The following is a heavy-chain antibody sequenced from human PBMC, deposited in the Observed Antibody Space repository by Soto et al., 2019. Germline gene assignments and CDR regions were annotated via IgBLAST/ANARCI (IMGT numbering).Heavy chain of an antibody. CDR3: ARDQRSSTWGDFAS. D-gene: IGHD6-13*01. CDR2: ISSSSSYI. CDR1: GFTFSDYS. Sequence: EVQLVESGGGLVKPGGSLRLSCAASGFTFSDYSMNWVRQAPGKGLEWVSSISSSSSYIYYADSVKGRFTVSRDNAKISLYLQMDSLRAEDTAIYYCARDQRSSTWGDFASWGQGTLGAVSS. V-gene: IGHV3-21*01. J-gene: IGHJ4*02.